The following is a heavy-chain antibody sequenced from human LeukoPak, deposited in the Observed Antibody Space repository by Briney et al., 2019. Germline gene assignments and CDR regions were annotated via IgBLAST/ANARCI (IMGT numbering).Heavy chain of an antibody. CDR2: MNPNSGNT. J-gene: IGHJ4*02. D-gene: IGHD5-18*01. V-gene: IGHV1-8*01. CDR1: GYTFTSYD. Sequence: GASVKVSCKASGYTFTSYDINWVRHATGQGLEWMEWMNPNSGNTGYAQKFQGRVTMTRNTSISTAYMELSSLRSEDTAVYYCARRLVSGYSYGLFDYWGQGTLVTVSS. CDR3: ARRLVSGYSYGLFDY.